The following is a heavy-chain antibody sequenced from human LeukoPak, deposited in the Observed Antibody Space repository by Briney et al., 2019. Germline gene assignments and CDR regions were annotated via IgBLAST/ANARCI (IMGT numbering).Heavy chain of an antibody. CDR2: ISGSGGST. V-gene: IGHV3-23*01. Sequence: PGGSLRLSCAASRFTFSSYDMTWARQAPGKGLEWVSAISGSGGSTYYADSVKGRFTISRDNSKNTLYLQMNSLRAEDTAVYYCARGPSGYHNTGGQGTLVTVSS. J-gene: IGHJ4*02. CDR3: ARGPSGYHNT. CDR1: RFTFSSYD. D-gene: IGHD5-12*01.